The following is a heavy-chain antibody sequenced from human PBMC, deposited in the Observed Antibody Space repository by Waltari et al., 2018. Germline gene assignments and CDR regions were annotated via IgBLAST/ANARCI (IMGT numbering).Heavy chain of an antibody. V-gene: IGHV4-34*01. D-gene: IGHD6-19*01. CDR2: INHSGST. J-gene: IGHJ4*02. Sequence: QVQLQQWGAGLLKPSETLSLTCAVYGGSFSGYYWSWIRQPPGKGLEWIGEINHSGSTNYNPSLKSRVTISVDTSKNQFSLKLSSVTAADTAVYYCARAGRIYSSGWYYWGQGTLVTVSS. CDR3: ARAGRIYSSGWYY. CDR1: GGSFSGYY.